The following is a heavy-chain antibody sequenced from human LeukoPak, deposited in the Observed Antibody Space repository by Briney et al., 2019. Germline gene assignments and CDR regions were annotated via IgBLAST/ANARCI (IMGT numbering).Heavy chain of an antibody. CDR2: ISYDGSNK. CDR1: GFPFSTHS. CDR3: AKLLRGTVVPYYDY. V-gene: IGHV3-30*18. D-gene: IGHD3-10*01. Sequence: PGGSLRLSCAASGFPFSTHSLNWVRQAPGKVLEWVAVISYDGSNKYYADSLKGRFTISRDNSKNTLHLQMNSLRVEDTAVYYCAKLLRGTVVPYYDYWGQGTLVTVSS. J-gene: IGHJ4*02.